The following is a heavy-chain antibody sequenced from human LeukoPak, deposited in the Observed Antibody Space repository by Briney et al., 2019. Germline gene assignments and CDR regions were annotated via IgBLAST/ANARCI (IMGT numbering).Heavy chain of an antibody. CDR2: IYYSGRT. CDR3: GRGLPAASFDP. V-gene: IGHV4-59*01. CDR1: GGSISSYY. Sequence: SETLSLTCTVSGGSISSYYWSWIRQPPGKGLEWIGYIYYSGRTNYNPSLKSRVTISVDTTKNQFSLKLSSVTAADTAVYYCGRGLPAASFDPWGQGTLVTVSS. D-gene: IGHD2-2*01. J-gene: IGHJ5*02.